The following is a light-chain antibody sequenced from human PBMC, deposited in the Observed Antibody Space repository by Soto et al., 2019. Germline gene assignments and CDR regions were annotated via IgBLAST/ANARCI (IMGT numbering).Light chain of an antibody. CDR3: QQRSNWPYT. CDR1: QSVSSY. J-gene: IGKJ2*01. Sequence: EIVLTQSPATLSLSPGERATLSCRASQSVSSYLDWYQQQPGQAPRLLIYDASNRATGIPARFSGSGSGADFTLTISSLEPEDFAVYYCQQRSNWPYTFGQGTKLEIK. CDR2: DAS. V-gene: IGKV3-11*01.